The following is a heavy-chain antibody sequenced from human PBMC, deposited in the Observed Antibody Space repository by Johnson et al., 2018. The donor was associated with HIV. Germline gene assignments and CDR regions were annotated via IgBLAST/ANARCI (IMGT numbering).Heavy chain of an antibody. D-gene: IGHD2-15*01. CDR1: GFSFSRYG. V-gene: IGHV3-30*02. Sequence: QVQLVESGGGVVQPGGSLRLSCAASGFSFSRYGMHWVRQAPGKGLEWVALIRYDGSNEYYADSVKGRFTISRDNSKNTLYLQMNSLRAEDTAVYYCAKALVPYCSGGSCYTGDAFDIWGQGTMVTVSS. CDR2: IRYDGSNE. CDR3: AKALVPYCSGGSCYTGDAFDI. J-gene: IGHJ3*02.